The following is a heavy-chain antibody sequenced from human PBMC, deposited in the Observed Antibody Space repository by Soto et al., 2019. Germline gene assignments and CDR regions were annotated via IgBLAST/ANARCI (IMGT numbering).Heavy chain of an antibody. Sequence: QVQLVQSGAEVKKPGSSVKVSCKASGGTFSSYAISWVRQAPGQGLEWMGGIIPIFGTANYAQKFQGRVTITADESTSTAYMEPSSLRSEDTAVYYCARGYYYDSSGYYGFLDYWGQGTLVTVSS. CDR2: IIPIFGTA. CDR3: ARGYYYDSSGYYGFLDY. D-gene: IGHD3-22*01. CDR1: GGTFSSYA. V-gene: IGHV1-69*01. J-gene: IGHJ4*02.